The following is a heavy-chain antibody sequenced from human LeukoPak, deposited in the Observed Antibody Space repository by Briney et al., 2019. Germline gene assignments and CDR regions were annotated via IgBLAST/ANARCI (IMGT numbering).Heavy chain of an antibody. V-gene: IGHV3-48*03. CDR2: ISSSGSTT. CDR1: GFTFSSYE. CDR3: ARGIGFDP. J-gene: IGHJ5*02. Sequence: GGSLRLSCAASGFTFSSYEMNWVRQAPGKGLEWVSYISSSGSTTYYADSVKGRFTFSRDNPKNSLYLQMNSLRAEDTAVYYCARGIGFDPWGQGTLVTVAS.